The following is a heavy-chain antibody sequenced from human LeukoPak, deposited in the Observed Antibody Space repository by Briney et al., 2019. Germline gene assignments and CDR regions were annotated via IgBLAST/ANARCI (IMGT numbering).Heavy chain of an antibody. CDR3: AKGGGRDYYFDY. D-gene: IGHD1-26*01. J-gene: IGHJ4*02. V-gene: IGHV4-39*01. Sequence: PSETLSLTCTVSGGSISSSSYYWGWIRQPPGKGLEWIGSIYYSGSTYYNPSLKSRVTISVDTSKNQFSLKLSSVTAADTAVYYCAKGGGRDYYFDYWGQGTLVTVSS. CDR1: GGSISSSSYY. CDR2: IYYSGST.